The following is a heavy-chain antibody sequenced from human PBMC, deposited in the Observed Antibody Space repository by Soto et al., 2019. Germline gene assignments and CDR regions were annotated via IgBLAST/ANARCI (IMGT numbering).Heavy chain of an antibody. V-gene: IGHV3-49*03. CDR3: TRDSGEYSSSDGVDY. CDR2: IRSKAYGGTT. D-gene: IGHD6-6*01. Sequence: PGGSLRLSCTASGFTFGDYAMSWFRQAPGKGLEWVGFIRSKAYGGTTEYAASVKGRFTISRDDSKSIAYLQMNSLKTEDTAVSYCTRDSGEYSSSDGVDYWGQGTLVTVSS. J-gene: IGHJ4*02. CDR1: GFTFGDYA.